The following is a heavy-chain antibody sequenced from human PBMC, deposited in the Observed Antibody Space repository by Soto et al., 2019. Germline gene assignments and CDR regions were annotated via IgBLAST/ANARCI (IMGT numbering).Heavy chain of an antibody. CDR2: INPDNGNT. D-gene: IGHD2-15*01. CDR3: ARGIATGQLDP. V-gene: IGHV1-3*01. CDR1: GYTFTRYT. J-gene: IGHJ5*02. Sequence: QVQLVQSGAEVKKPGASVKISCKASGYTFTRYTMNWVRQAPGQRLEWMGWINPDNGNTKSSQKFQDRVIITRDTSASTAYMDLSSPRAEDTAVYYCARGIATGQLDPWGQGTLVTGSS.